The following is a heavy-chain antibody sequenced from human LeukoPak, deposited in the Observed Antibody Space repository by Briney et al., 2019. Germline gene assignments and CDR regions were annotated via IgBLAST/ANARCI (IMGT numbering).Heavy chain of an antibody. D-gene: IGHD3-22*01. Sequence: GEPLKTSSKGIGYSFTSYWIGGVRPLPGKGLEGMGVIFPGDSRTRYNPSFQGQVTISTDKSISTAYLQWVSLKASDTALYYCARLPNYYDSSGYFPLDYWGQGTLVTVSS. V-gene: IGHV5-51*01. CDR2: IFPGDSRT. J-gene: IGHJ4*02. CDR1: GYSFTSYW. CDR3: ARLPNYYDSSGYFPLDY.